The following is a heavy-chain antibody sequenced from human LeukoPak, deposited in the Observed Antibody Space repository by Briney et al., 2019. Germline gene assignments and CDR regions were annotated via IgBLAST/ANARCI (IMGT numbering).Heavy chain of an antibody. Sequence: SVKVSCKASGGTFSSYAISWVRQAPGQGLEWMEGITPIFGTANYAQKFQGRVTITADESTSTAYMELSSLRSEDTAVYYCARGPLDIVVYGYYYYGMDVWGQGTTVTVSS. V-gene: IGHV1-69*13. CDR3: ARGPLDIVVYGYYYYGMDV. CDR2: ITPIFGTA. J-gene: IGHJ6*02. D-gene: IGHD2-2*01. CDR1: GGTFSSYA.